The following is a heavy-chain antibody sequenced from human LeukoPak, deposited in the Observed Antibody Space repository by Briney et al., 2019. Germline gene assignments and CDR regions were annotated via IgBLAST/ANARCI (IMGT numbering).Heavy chain of an antibody. Sequence: GGSLRLSCAASGFTVRNNYMSWVRQAPGKGLEWVSLIDSGGNTYYADSVKGRFTVSRDNSKNTLYFQLNSLRAEDTAVYYCARAPYGGGFDYWGQGTLVTVSS. J-gene: IGHJ4*02. CDR3: ARAPYGGGFDY. D-gene: IGHD3-10*01. V-gene: IGHV3-53*01. CDR1: GFTVRNNY. CDR2: IDSGGNT.